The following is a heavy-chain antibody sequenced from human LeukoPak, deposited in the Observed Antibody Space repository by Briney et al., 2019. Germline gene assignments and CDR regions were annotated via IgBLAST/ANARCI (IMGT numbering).Heavy chain of an antibody. CDR1: GFNFEDYA. CDR3: AKARSGYSYGRGSFDY. J-gene: IGHJ4*02. CDR2: LSWNGGNI. Sequence: PGGSLRLPCAGSGFNFEDYAFHWVRQAPGKGLEWVSGLSWNGGNIGYADSVKGRFTISRDNAQNSVYLQMNSLRPEDTALYYCAKARSGYSYGRGSFDYWGQGTLVTVSS. D-gene: IGHD5-18*01. V-gene: IGHV3-9*01.